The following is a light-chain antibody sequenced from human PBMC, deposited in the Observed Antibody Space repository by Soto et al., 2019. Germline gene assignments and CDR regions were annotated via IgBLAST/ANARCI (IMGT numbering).Light chain of an antibody. V-gene: IGKV3-11*01. CDR2: GAS. CDR3: QQRSNWPIT. J-gene: IGKJ5*01. Sequence: EIVMTQSPATLSVSPAERATLSCRASQSISSDLAWFQQKPGQAPRLLIYGASITASGIPARFSGSGSGTDFTLTISSLEPEDFAVYYCQQRSNWPITFGQGTRLEIK. CDR1: QSISSD.